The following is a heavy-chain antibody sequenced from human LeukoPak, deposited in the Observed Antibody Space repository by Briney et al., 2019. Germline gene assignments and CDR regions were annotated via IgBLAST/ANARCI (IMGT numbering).Heavy chain of an antibody. CDR3: GAGRQFVGAFDI. J-gene: IGHJ3*02. D-gene: IGHD3-10*01. Sequence: GGSLRLSCAASGFTFNSYELYWVRQAPRTGLERVAYISSGGTTIKYADSVKGQFTISRDDAKKSLYLQMNSLRAEDTAIYYCGAGRQFVGAFDIWGQGTLVTVSS. CDR1: GFTFNSYE. CDR2: ISSGGTTI. V-gene: IGHV3-48*03.